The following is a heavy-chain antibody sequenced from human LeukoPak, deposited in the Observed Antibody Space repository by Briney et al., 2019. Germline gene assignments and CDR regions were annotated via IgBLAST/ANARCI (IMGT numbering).Heavy chain of an antibody. V-gene: IGHV3-9*01. CDR3: AKSQYSTVTYYGMDV. CDR2: ISWNSGNI. CDR1: GFTFDDYA. Sequence: GRSLRLSCAASGFTFDDYAMHWVRHAPGKGLEWVAGISWNSGNIGYAEYVKGRFTISRDAAKNSLYLQMKSLSDEDTALYYCAKSQYSTVTYYGMDVWGQGATVTVSS. D-gene: IGHD4-17*01. J-gene: IGHJ6*02.